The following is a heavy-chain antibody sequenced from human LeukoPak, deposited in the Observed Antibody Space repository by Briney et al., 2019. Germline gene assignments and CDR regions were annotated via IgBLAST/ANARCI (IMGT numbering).Heavy chain of an antibody. D-gene: IGHD3-10*01. Sequence: GGSLRLSCAASGFTFSSYAMCWVRQAPGKGLEWVSAIGDSGGSKYYADSVKGRFTISRDNSKNMLYLQMNSLRAEDTAVYFCAKGGVRGVIMFYDYWGQGTLVTVSS. CDR1: GFTFSSYA. V-gene: IGHV3-23*01. CDR2: IGDSGGSK. CDR3: AKGGVRGVIMFYDY. J-gene: IGHJ4*02.